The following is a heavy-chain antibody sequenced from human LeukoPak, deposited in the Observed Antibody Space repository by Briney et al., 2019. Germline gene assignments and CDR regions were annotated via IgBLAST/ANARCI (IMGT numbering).Heavy chain of an antibody. D-gene: IGHD3-10*01. CDR3: ARDFCMVRGVIKPPPGY. CDR2: ISAYNGNT. Sequence: GASVKVSCKASGYTFTSYGISWVRQAPGQGLEWMGWISAYNGNTNYAQKLQGRVTMTTDTSTSTAYMELRSLRSDDTAVYYCARDFCMVRGVIKPPPGYWGQGTLVTVSS. J-gene: IGHJ4*02. CDR1: GYTFTSYG. V-gene: IGHV1-18*01.